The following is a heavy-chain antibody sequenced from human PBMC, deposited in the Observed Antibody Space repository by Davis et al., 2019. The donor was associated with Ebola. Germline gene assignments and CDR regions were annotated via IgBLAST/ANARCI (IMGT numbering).Heavy chain of an antibody. J-gene: IGHJ6*03. CDR1: GFSFSSYW. V-gene: IGHV3-7*03. CDR3: GSPTVITISRYYMDV. Sequence: PGGSLRLSCAASGFSFSSYWMSWVRQTPGKGLEWVANIKEDGSEKYYVDSVKGRFTISRDNAKNSLYLQMNSLRAEDTAVYYCGSPTVITISRYYMDVWGKGTTVTVSS. CDR2: IKEDGSEK. D-gene: IGHD4-11*01.